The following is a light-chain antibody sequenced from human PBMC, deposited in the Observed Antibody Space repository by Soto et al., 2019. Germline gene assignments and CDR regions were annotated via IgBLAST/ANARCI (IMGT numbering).Light chain of an antibody. V-gene: IGKV1-5*03. CDR2: KAS. CDR3: QHYNSYSEA. CDR1: QSISSY. J-gene: IGKJ1*01. Sequence: DIQLTHSPSLLSASLGDRVTITCRASQSISSYLNWYQQKPGKAPKLLIYKASTLKSGVPSRFSGSGSGTEFTLTISSLQPDDFATYYCQHYNSYSEAFGQGTKVDIK.